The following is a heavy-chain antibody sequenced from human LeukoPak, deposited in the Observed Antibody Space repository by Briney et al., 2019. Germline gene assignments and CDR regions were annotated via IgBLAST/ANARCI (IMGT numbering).Heavy chain of an antibody. CDR2: INHSGST. V-gene: IGHV4-34*01. J-gene: IGHJ6*03. CDR1: VGSFSGYY. Sequence: PSETLSLTCAVYVGSFSGYYWSWIRQPPGKGLEWIGEINHSGSTNYNLSLKSRVTISVDTSKNQFSLKLSSVTAADTAVYYCARGYYGSGSHCCHMDVWGKGTTITVS. CDR3: ARGYYGSGSHCCHMDV. D-gene: IGHD3-10*01.